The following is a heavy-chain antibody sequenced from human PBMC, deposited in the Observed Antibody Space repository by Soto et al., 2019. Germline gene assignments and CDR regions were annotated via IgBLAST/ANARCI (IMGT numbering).Heavy chain of an antibody. CDR1: GYSFTSYW. J-gene: IGHJ3*02. Sequence: EVQLVQSGAEVKKPGESLRISCKGSGYSFTSYWISWVRQMXGXXLXLMGRIDPSDSYTTYSPSFQGHVTISVDKSXXXXXXXXXXXXXXXXXXXYCXXXHGQLSGXAFDIWGQGTTVTVSS. CDR3: XXXHGQLSGXAFDI. V-gene: IGHV5-10-1*01. D-gene: IGHD2-8*02. CDR2: IDPSDSYT.